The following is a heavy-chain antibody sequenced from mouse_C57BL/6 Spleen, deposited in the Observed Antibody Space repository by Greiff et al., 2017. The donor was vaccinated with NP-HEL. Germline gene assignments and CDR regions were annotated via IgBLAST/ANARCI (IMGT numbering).Heavy chain of an antibody. J-gene: IGHJ2*01. V-gene: IGHV1-81*01. CDR2: VYPRSGNT. D-gene: IGHD1-1*01. Sequence: QVHVKQSGAELARPGASVKLSCKASGYTFTSYGISWVKQRPGQGLEWIGEVYPRSGNTYYNEKFKGKATLTADKSSSTAYMELRSLTSEDSAVYFCAIYYYGSSFDYWGQGTTLTVSS. CDR1: GYTFTSYG. CDR3: AIYYYGSSFDY.